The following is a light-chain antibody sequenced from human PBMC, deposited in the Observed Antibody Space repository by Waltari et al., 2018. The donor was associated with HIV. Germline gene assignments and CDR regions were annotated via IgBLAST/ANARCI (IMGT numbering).Light chain of an antibody. J-gene: IGLJ3*02. V-gene: IGLV3-19*01. CDR2: GRN. Sequence: SSELTQDPAVSVALGQTVRITCQGDSLRRYYASWYQEKPGQAPVLVIYGRNNRPSGIPDRFSGSSSGNTASLTISGLQAEDEADYFCSSLVNSDTLSVLFGGGTKLTVL. CDR3: SSLVNSDTLSVL. CDR1: SLRRYY.